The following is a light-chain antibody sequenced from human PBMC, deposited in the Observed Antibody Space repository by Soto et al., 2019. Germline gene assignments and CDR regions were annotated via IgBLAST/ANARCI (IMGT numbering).Light chain of an antibody. J-gene: IGKJ4*01. Sequence: EIVLTQSPGTLSLSAGDGVSLSCRASQTVPNNYLAWYQQKPDQAPRLLIFGASNRATGIPDRFGGSGSGTDFTLSISRLEPVDFAVYYCQQYGASPLTFGGGARLAVK. CDR3: QQYGASPLT. V-gene: IGKV3-20*01. CDR1: QTVPNNY. CDR2: GAS.